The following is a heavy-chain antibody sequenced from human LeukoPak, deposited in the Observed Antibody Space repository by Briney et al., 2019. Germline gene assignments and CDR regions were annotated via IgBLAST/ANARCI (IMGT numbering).Heavy chain of an antibody. J-gene: IGHJ3*02. D-gene: IGHD3-16*01. CDR3: ARFWENKPSPRAFDI. CDR1: GFTFSDHW. Sequence: QPGGSLRLSCAASGFTFSDHWMTWVRQAPGKGLEWVANIKQDGSEKYYVDSVKGRFTVSRDNAKNSLYLQMNSLRAEDTAVYYCARFWENKPSPRAFDIWGQGTMVTVSS. CDR2: IKQDGSEK. V-gene: IGHV3-7*01.